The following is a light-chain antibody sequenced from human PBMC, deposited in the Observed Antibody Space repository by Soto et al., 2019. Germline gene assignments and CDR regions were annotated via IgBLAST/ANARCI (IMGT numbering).Light chain of an antibody. Sequence: QSVLTQPPSVSGVPGQRVTISCTGSSSNIGAGYDVHWYQQLPGTAPKLLIYGNSNRPSGVPDRFSGSKSGTSASLAITGLQAEDEADYYCQSYDSSLSVVFGGGTQLTV. CDR3: QSYDSSLSVV. J-gene: IGLJ2*01. V-gene: IGLV1-40*01. CDR2: GNS. CDR1: SSNIGAGYD.